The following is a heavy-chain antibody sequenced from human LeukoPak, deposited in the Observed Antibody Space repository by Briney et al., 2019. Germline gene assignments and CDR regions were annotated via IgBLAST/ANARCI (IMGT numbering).Heavy chain of an antibody. D-gene: IGHD3-10*01. CDR2: IASKTDGGAT. CDR1: GLTVTNAW. V-gene: IGHV3-15*07. Sequence: GGSLRLSCSASGLTVTNAWMNWVRKAPGEGLDWVGRIASKTDGGATDYAAPVKGRFTISRDDSKNTLNLQMNSLKTEDTAVYYCTTGIRGDWGQGTLVTVSS. CDR3: TTGIRGD. J-gene: IGHJ4*02.